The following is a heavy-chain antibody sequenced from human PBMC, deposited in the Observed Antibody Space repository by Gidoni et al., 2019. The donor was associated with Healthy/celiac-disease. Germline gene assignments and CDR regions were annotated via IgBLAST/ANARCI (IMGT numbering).Heavy chain of an antibody. D-gene: IGHD6-6*01. CDR3: ARDQQLGPDY. Sequence: QVQLVESGGGVVQPGSSLRLSGAAAGFTFSSYGIHWVRQAPGKGLEWVAVIWYDGSNKYYADSVRGRFTISRDNSKNTLYLQMNSLRAEDTAVYYCARDQQLGPDYWGQGTLVTVSS. J-gene: IGHJ4*02. CDR1: GFTFSSYG. CDR2: IWYDGSNK. V-gene: IGHV3-33*01.